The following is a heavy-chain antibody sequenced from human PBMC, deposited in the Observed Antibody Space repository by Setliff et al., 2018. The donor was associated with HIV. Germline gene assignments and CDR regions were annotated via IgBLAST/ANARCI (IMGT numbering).Heavy chain of an antibody. CDR3: ARVDYHDYNGYIDF. J-gene: IGHJ4*02. D-gene: IGHD3-22*01. Sequence: ASVKVSCKASGYTFNSYGINWVRQAPGQGLEWMGWISAYNGNTNYAQKLQGRVTMTTDTSTSTAYMELSSLRSEDTAVYYCARVDYHDYNGYIDFWGQGTLVTVSS. V-gene: IGHV1-18*01. CDR2: ISAYNGNT. CDR1: GYTFNSYG.